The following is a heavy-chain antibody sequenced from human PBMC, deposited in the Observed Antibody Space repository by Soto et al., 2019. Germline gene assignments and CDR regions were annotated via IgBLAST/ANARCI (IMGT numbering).Heavy chain of an antibody. CDR3: ARDGGRNYDYYYYYMDV. CDR1: GGSISSGGYY. V-gene: IGHV4-31*03. Sequence: SETLSLTCTVSGGSISSGGYYWSWIRQHPGKGLEGIGYIYYSGSTYYNPSLKSRVTISVDTSKNQFSLKLSSVTAADTAVYYCARDGGRNYDYYYYYMDVWGKGTTVTVSS. J-gene: IGHJ6*03. D-gene: IGHD1-7*01. CDR2: IYYSGST.